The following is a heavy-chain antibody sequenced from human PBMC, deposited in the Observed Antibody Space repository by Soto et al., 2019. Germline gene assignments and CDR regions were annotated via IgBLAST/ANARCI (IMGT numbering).Heavy chain of an antibody. CDR1: GGSISSGGYY. J-gene: IGHJ4*02. D-gene: IGHD5-12*01. CDR3: ARAEKRDGYNTFDY. CDR2: IYYSGST. Sequence: PSETLSLTCTVSGGSISSGGYYWSWIRQHPGKGLEWIGYIYYSGSTYYNPSLKSRVTISVDTSKNQFSLKLSSVTAADTAVYYCARAEKRDGYNTFDYWGQGTLVTVSS. V-gene: IGHV4-31*03.